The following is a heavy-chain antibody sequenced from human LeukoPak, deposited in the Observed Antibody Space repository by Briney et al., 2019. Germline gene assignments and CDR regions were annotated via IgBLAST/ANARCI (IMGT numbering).Heavy chain of an antibody. Sequence: KASETLSLTCTVSGGSISRSSFYWGWIRQPPGKGLEWIGSIFYSGSTYYNPSLKSRATISVDTSKNQFSLKLDSVTAADTAIYYCARPLGSGWNPFDYWGQGTLVSVCS. CDR3: ARPLGSGWNPFDY. CDR2: IFYSGST. D-gene: IGHD6-19*01. CDR1: GGSISRSSFY. J-gene: IGHJ4*02. V-gene: IGHV4-39*01.